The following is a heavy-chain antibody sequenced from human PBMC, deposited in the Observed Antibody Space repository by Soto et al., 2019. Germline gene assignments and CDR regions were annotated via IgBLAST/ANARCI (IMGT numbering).Heavy chain of an antibody. Sequence: GESLKISCAASGFTVSSNYMSWVRQAPGKGLEWVSVIYSGGSTYYADSVKGRFTISRDNSKNTRYLQMNSLRAEDTAVYYCARVESERYFDWPQVPNWFDPWGQGTLVTVSS. V-gene: IGHV3-66*01. CDR3: ARVESERYFDWPQVPNWFDP. CDR2: IYSGGST. CDR1: GFTVSSNY. J-gene: IGHJ5*02. D-gene: IGHD3-9*01.